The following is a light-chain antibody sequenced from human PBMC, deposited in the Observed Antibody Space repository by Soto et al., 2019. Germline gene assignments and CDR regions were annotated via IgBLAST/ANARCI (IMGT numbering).Light chain of an antibody. CDR3: QSYDTSLSGSV. Sequence: QSVLTQPPSVSGAPGQRVTISCTGSSSNIGAGYDVHWYQQLPGTAPKLLTNGNNNRPSGVPDRFSGSKSGTSASLAITGLQAEDEADYYCQSYDTSLSGSVFGGGTKVTVL. J-gene: IGLJ2*01. CDR1: SSNIGAGYD. CDR2: GNN. V-gene: IGLV1-40*01.